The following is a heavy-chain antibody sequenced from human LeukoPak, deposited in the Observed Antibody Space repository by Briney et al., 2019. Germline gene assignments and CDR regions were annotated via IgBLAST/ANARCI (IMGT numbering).Heavy chain of an antibody. Sequence: PGGSLRLSCVASGFTFSNYGMHWVRQAPGKGLEWVSFIRNDGSKKYDADSVKGRFTISRDNSKNTLYLQMNNLRAEDTAVYYCTSVANDYWGQGTLVTVSS. V-gene: IGHV3-30*02. J-gene: IGHJ4*02. CDR3: TSVANDY. CDR1: GFTFSNYG. CDR2: IRNDGSKK. D-gene: IGHD2-2*01.